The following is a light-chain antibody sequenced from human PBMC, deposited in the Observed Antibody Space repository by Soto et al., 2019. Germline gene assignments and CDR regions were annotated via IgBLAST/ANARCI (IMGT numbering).Light chain of an antibody. CDR2: KAS. CDR3: QQCSSYPWT. J-gene: IGKJ1*01. V-gene: IGKV1-5*03. Sequence: DIQMTQSPSTLSASVGDRVTITCRASQSIGSWLAWYQQKPGKAPKLLIYKASSLQSGVPSRFSGSGSGTEFTLTISSLQPDDFAAYYCQQCSSYPWTFGQGTKVEIK. CDR1: QSIGSW.